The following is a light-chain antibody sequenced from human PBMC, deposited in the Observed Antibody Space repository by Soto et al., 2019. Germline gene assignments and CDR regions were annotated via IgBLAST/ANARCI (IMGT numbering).Light chain of an antibody. CDR1: QSVSRY. J-gene: IGKJ1*01. V-gene: IGKV3-11*01. Sequence: EIVLTQSPATLSLSPGERATLSCRASQSVSRYLTWYQQKPGQAPRLLISNISNRATGIPARFSGSGSGTDFTLTISSLEPEDFAVYYCQQRSNWPRTFGQGTKVDIK. CDR2: NIS. CDR3: QQRSNWPRT.